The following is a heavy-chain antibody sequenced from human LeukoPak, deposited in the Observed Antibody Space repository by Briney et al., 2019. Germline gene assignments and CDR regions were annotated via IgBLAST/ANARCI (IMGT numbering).Heavy chain of an antibody. Sequence: KASETLSLTCTVSGGSISSYYWSWIRQPPGKGLEWIGYIYYSGSTNYNPSLKSRVTISVDTSKNQFSLKLSSVTAADTAVYYCAREGYCSSTSCPPGPTWFDPWGQGTLVTVSS. D-gene: IGHD2-2*01. CDR2: IYYSGST. CDR3: AREGYCSSTSCPPGPTWFDP. V-gene: IGHV4-59*01. J-gene: IGHJ5*02. CDR1: GGSISSYY.